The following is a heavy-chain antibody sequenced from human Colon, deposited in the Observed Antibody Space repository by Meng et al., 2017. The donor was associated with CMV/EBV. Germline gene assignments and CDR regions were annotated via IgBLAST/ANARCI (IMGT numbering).Heavy chain of an antibody. CDR3: AKNFYGSGSRGYGMDV. V-gene: IGHV3-43D*03. CDR1: GFTFDDFA. D-gene: IGHD3-10*01. J-gene: IGHJ6*02. Sequence: GESLKISCAVSGFTFDDFAMHWVRQIPGKGLEWVSLISWDSGTSYYADSVKGRFTISRDNAKNSLYLQMDSLRTEDSALYYCAKNFYGSGSRGYGMDVWGQGTTVTVS. CDR2: ISWDSGTS.